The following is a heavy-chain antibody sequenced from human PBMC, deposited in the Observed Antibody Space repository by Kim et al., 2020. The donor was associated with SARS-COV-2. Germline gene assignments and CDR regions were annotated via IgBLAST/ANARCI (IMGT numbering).Heavy chain of an antibody. D-gene: IGHD3-22*01. V-gene: IGHV1-69*13. Sequence: SVKVSCKASGGTFSSYAISWVRQAPGQGLEWMGGIIPIFGTANYAQKFQGRVTITADESTSTAYMELSSRRSEDTAVYYCARGPTQKYDSSGYYFDYWGQGTLVTVSS. CDR2: IIPIFGTA. J-gene: IGHJ4*02. CDR3: ARGPTQKYDSSGYYFDY. CDR1: GGTFSSYA.